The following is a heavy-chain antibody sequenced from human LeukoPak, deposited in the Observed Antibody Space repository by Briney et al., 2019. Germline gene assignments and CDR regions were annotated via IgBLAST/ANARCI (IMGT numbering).Heavy chain of an antibody. CDR3: ARPLVSHGDFAY. CDR2: ISSSSSYI. V-gene: IGHV3-21*04. D-gene: IGHD4-17*01. J-gene: IGHJ4*02. Sequence: GGSLRLSCAASGFTFSSYSMNWVRQAPGKGLEWVSSISSSSSYIYYADSVKGRFTISRDNAKNSLYLQMNSLRAEDTAVYYCARPLVSHGDFAYWGQGTLVTVST. CDR1: GFTFSSYS.